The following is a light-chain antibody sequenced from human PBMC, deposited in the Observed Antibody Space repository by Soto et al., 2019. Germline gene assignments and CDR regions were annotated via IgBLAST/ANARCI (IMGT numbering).Light chain of an antibody. J-gene: IGKJ4*01. CDR3: QQYGDSIT. CDR2: GAF. V-gene: IGKV3-20*01. Sequence: IFLTQSPGSLSLSSGERATLSCRASQTVRSSYLAWYQQRPGQAPKLLIYGAFHRATGIPDGFSGSESGRDYTLSISRLDPEDSAVYYCQQYGDSITFGGGTKVEIK. CDR1: QTVRSSY.